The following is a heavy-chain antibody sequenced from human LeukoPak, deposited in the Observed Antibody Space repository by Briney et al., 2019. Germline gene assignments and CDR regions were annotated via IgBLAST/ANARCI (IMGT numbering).Heavy chain of an antibody. V-gene: IGHV3-48*01. CDR1: GFTFSRYS. CDR3: VRDRYYSDAGSDYTGIEY. J-gene: IGHJ4*02. Sequence: PGESLRLSCAASGFTFSRYSMNWVRQPPGKGLEGVSHISGNDNTMYYADSVKGRFSISRDNAKKSLFLQMNRLRAEDSAVYYCVRDRYYSDAGSDYTGIEYWGQGALVIVSS. CDR2: ISGNDNTM. D-gene: IGHD3-10*01.